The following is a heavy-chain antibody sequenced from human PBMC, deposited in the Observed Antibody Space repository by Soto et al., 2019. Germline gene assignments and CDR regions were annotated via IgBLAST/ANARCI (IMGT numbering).Heavy chain of an antibody. J-gene: IGHJ4*02. CDR1: GGSISSDDCY. V-gene: IGHV4-30-4*01. CDR3: AREGSSSPEYFDF. CDR2: IYYTGRT. Sequence: SSETLSLTCSVSGGSISSDDCYWTWIRQPPGEGLEWIGYIYYTGRTSSTPSLESRVTISIDTSKNQFSLKLSSVSAADTAVYYCAREGSSSPEYFDFWGPGALVTVSS. D-gene: IGHD2-15*01.